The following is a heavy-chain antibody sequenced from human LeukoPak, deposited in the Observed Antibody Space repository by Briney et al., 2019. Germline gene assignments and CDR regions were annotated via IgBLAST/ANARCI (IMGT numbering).Heavy chain of an antibody. V-gene: IGHV3-49*04. CDR3: TKPQQYYYDSSGPSPI. Sequence: PGGSLRLSCTASGFTFGDYAMSWVRQAPGKGLEWVGFIRSKAYGGTTEYAASVKGRLTISRDDSKSIAYLQMNSLKTEDTAVYYCTKPQQYYYDSSGPSPIWGQGTMVTVSS. J-gene: IGHJ3*02. CDR1: GFTFGDYA. CDR2: IRSKAYGGTT. D-gene: IGHD3-22*01.